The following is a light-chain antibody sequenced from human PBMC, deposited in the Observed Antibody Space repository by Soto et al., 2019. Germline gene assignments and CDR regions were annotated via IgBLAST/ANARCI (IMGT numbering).Light chain of an antibody. CDR2: DAS. CDR3: QQRSNWPPGMV. J-gene: IGKJ3*01. CDR1: QSVSSY. V-gene: IGKV3-11*01. Sequence: EIVLTQSPATLSLSPGERATLSCRASQSVSSYLAWYQQKPGQAPRLLIYDASNRATGIPARFSGSGSGTDFTLTISSLDPEDFAVYYWQQRSNWPPGMVFGPGTKVDIK.